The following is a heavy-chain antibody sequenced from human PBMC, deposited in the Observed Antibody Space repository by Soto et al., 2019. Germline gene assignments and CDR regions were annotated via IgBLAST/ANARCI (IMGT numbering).Heavy chain of an antibody. V-gene: IGHV1-69*04. J-gene: IGHJ6*02. CDR3: AREGTPVGGPYYYYGMDV. D-gene: IGHD4-17*01. CDR1: GGTFSSYT. Sequence: ASVKVSCKASGGTFSSYTISWVRQAPGQGLEWMGRIIPILGIANYAQKFQGRVTITADKSTSTAYMELSSLRSEDTAVYYCAREGTPVGGPYYYYGMDVWGQGTTVTVS. CDR2: IIPILGIA.